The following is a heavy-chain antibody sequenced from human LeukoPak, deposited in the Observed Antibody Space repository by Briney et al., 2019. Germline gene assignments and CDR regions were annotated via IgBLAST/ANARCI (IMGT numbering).Heavy chain of an antibody. Sequence: GASVKVSCKASGYTFTGYYMHWVRQAPGQGLEWMGWINPNSGGTNYAQKFQGRVSMTRDTSISTAYMELSGLKFDDTAVYYCARDWYYYGSRSHYGYNWFDPWGQGTLVTVSS. CDR1: GYTFTGYY. V-gene: IGHV1-2*02. D-gene: IGHD3-10*01. J-gene: IGHJ5*02. CDR2: INPNSGGT. CDR3: ARDWYYYGSRSHYGYNWFDP.